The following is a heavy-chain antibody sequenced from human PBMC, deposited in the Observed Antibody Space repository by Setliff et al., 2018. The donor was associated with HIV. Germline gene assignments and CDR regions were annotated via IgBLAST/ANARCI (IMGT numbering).Heavy chain of an antibody. CDR2: IRNKPYGYST. CDR1: GFTFSDHY. V-gene: IGHV3-72*01. Sequence: PGGCLRLSCAASGFTFSDHYMDWVRQAPGEGLEWVGRIRNKPYGYSTEYAASVKGRFTISRDDSENSLYLQMHSLKTEDTAVYYCTRASCTSPACPDDAFDIWGQGTMVTVSS. D-gene: IGHD2-2*01. J-gene: IGHJ3*02. CDR3: TRASCTSPACPDDAFDI.